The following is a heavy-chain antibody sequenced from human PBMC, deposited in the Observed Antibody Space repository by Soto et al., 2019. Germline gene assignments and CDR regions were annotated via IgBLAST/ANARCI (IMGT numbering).Heavy chain of an antibody. D-gene: IGHD2-15*01. CDR3: TRDDVHCNGGRCYGVPMDV. J-gene: IGHJ6*03. CDR1: GFSVNSKY. V-gene: IGHV3-66*01. Sequence: GSQRLSGPASGFSVNSKYSRWVRQAQEKELEWDSIIQSGGSTYYAGSVKGRFTISRDNSENTLFLQMNSLRVEDTAVYYCTRDDVHCNGGRCYGVPMDVWGKGTTGTVSS. CDR2: IQSGGST.